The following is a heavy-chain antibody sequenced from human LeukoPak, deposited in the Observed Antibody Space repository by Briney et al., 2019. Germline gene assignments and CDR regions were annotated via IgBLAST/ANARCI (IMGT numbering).Heavy chain of an antibody. Sequence: GRSLRLSCAASGFTFSTYAMHWVRQAPGKGLEWLAFIWPDGSKKYYADSVKGRFAISRENSKNTVYLQMNDLRPEDTALYFCAKISSSAESNFDYWGQGTLLTVSS. CDR1: GFTFSTYA. CDR3: AKISSSAESNFDY. D-gene: IGHD6-25*01. CDR2: IWPDGSKK. J-gene: IGHJ4*02. V-gene: IGHV3-33*06.